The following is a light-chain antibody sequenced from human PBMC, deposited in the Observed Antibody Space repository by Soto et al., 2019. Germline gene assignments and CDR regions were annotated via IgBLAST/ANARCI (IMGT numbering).Light chain of an antibody. Sequence: QSVLTQPASVSGSPGQSVTISCTGTSSDVGGYNYVSWYQQHPGKAPTLMIYDVNKRPSGVPDRFSGSKFGNTASLTISGLQADDEANFYCCSYAGSYDYVFGTGTKLTVL. J-gene: IGLJ1*01. V-gene: IGLV2-11*01. CDR3: CSYAGSYDYV. CDR2: DVN. CDR1: SSDVGGYNY.